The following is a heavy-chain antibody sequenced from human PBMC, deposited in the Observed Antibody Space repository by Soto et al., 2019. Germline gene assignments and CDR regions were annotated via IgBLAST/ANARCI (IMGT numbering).Heavy chain of an antibody. CDR3: ARSNPQSVTSPPEY. CDR1: GFTFISYA. D-gene: IGHD4-4*01. CDR2: ISYDGNNK. V-gene: IGHV3-30-3*01. Sequence: GGSLRLSCAASGFTFISYAMHWVRQAPGKGLEWVAVISYDGNNKYYADSVKGRFTISRDNSKNTLYLQMNSLRAEDTAVCYWARSNPQSVTSPPEYWGQGKLVTVSP. J-gene: IGHJ4*02.